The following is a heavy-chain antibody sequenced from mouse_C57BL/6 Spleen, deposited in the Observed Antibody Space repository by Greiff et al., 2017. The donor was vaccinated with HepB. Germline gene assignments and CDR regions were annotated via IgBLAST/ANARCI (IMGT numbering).Heavy chain of an antibody. Sequence: DVKLVESEGGLVQPGSSMKLSCTASGFTFSDYYMAWVRQVPEKGLEWVANINYDGSSTYYLDSLKSRFIISRDNAKNIRYLQMRSLKSEDTATYYCARGRQGVFDYWGQGTTRTVSS. J-gene: IGHJ2*01. CDR1: GFTFSDYY. V-gene: IGHV5-16*01. D-gene: IGHD3-2*01. CDR2: INYDGSST. CDR3: ARGRQGVFDY.